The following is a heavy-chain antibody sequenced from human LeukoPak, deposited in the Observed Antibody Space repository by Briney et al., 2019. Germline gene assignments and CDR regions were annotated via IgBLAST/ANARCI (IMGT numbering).Heavy chain of an antibody. D-gene: IGHD2-2*02. CDR2: IKQDGSEK. Sequence: PGGSLRLSCAASGFTFSSYWMSWVRQAPGKGLEWVANIKQDGSEKYYVDSVKGRFTISRDNAKNSLYLQMNSLRAEDTAAYYCARVGCSSTNCYMNPFWGYYYYMDVWGKGTTVTVSS. V-gene: IGHV3-7*01. CDR1: GFTFSSYW. J-gene: IGHJ6*03. CDR3: ARVGCSSTNCYMNPFWGYYYYMDV.